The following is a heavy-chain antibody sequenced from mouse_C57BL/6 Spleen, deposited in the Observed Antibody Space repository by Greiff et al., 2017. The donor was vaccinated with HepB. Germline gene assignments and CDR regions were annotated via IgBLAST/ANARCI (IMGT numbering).Heavy chain of an antibody. Sequence: QVQLQQPGAELVKPGASVKLSCKASGYTFTSYWMHWVKPRPGQGLEWIGMIHPNSGSTNYNEKFKSKATLTVDKSSSTAYMQLSSLTSEDSAVYYCARSKTAQAPWFAYWGQGTLVTVSA. CDR2: IHPNSGST. CDR1: GYTFTSYW. CDR3: ARSKTAQAPWFAY. D-gene: IGHD3-2*02. V-gene: IGHV1-64*01. J-gene: IGHJ3*01.